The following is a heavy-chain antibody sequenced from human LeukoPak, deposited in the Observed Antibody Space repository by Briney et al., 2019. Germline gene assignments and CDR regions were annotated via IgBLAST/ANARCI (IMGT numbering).Heavy chain of an antibody. Sequence: SETLSLTCTVSGGSISSYYWGWIRQPPGKGLEWIGEINHSGSTNYNPSLKSRVTISVDTSKNQFSLKLSSVTAADTAVYYCARGRNDYGDYFDYWGQGTLVTVSS. J-gene: IGHJ4*02. CDR2: INHSGST. CDR1: GGSISSYY. D-gene: IGHD4-17*01. V-gene: IGHV4-34*01. CDR3: ARGRNDYGDYFDY.